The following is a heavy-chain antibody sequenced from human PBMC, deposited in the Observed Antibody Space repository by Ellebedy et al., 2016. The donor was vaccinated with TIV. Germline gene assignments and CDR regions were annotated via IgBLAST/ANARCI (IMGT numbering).Heavy chain of an antibody. V-gene: IGHV1-46*01. Sequence: ASVKVSXKASGYTFTSYYMHWVRQAPGQGLEWMGIINPSGGSTSYAQKFQGRVTMTRDTSTSTVYMELSSLRSEDTAVYYCARDSPNRLSRPFYGMDVWGQGTTVTVSS. CDR2: INPSGGST. J-gene: IGHJ6*02. CDR1: GYTFTSYY. CDR3: ARDSPNRLSRPFYGMDV. D-gene: IGHD4/OR15-4a*01.